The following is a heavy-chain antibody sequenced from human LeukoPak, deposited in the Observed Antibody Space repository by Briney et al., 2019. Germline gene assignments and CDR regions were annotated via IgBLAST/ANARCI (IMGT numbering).Heavy chain of an antibody. J-gene: IGHJ4*02. CDR1: GYSFSDYA. V-gene: IGHV1-3*01. Sequence: ASVKVSCKASGYSFSDYAIQWVRQAPGQRLEWMGWINAGNGKTKYSQNFQGRGTITRDRSASTAYMKLSSLRSEDTSIYYCARGRWTATETTYYLDYWGQGTLVTVSS. CDR3: ARGRWTATETTYYLDY. CDR2: INAGNGKT. D-gene: IGHD4-17*01.